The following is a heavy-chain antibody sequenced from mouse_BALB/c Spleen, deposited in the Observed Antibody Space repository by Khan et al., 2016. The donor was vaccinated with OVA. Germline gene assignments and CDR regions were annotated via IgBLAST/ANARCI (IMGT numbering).Heavy chain of an antibody. V-gene: IGHV5-17*02. CDR3: TRDYYGSSYVAY. Sequence: EVELVESGGGLVQPGGSRKLSCAASGFTFSNFGMHWFRQAPEKGLEWVAYISSGSSTIYYADTVKGRFTISRDNPKNTLFLQMTSLRSEDTARYYCTRDYYGSSYVAYWGQGTLVTVSA. J-gene: IGHJ3*01. CDR2: ISSGSSTI. CDR1: GFTFSNFG. D-gene: IGHD1-1*01.